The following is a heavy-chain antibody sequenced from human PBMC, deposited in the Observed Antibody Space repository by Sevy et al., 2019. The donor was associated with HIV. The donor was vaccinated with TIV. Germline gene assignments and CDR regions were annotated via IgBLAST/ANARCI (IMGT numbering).Heavy chain of an antibody. V-gene: IGHV4-59*01. CDR1: GGSISSYY. Sequence: SETLSLTCTVSGGSISSYYWSWIRQPPGKGLEWIGYIYYSGSTNYNPSLKSRVTISVDTSKNQFSLKLSSVTAADTAVYYCAGGPAYYDFWSGSYYNKRDYYYYGMDVWGQGTTVTVSS. D-gene: IGHD3-3*01. CDR3: AGGPAYYDFWSGSYYNKRDYYYYGMDV. J-gene: IGHJ6*02. CDR2: IYYSGST.